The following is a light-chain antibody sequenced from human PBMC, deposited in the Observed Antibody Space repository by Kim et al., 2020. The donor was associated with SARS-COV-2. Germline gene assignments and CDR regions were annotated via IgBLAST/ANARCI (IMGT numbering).Light chain of an antibody. CDR2: AAS. V-gene: IGKV1-8*01. CDR3: QQYYSYPRT. J-gene: IGKJ1*01. CDR1: QSISSY. Sequence: ASIGDRVTITCRASQSISSYLAWYQQKPGKAPKLLIYAASTLQSGVPSRFSGSGSGTDFTLTISCLQSEDFATYYCQQYYSYPRTFGQGTKVDIK.